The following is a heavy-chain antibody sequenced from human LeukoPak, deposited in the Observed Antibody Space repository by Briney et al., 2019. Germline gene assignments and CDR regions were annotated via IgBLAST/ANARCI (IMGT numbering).Heavy chain of an antibody. D-gene: IGHD1-26*01. CDR2: IYYSGST. J-gene: IGHJ4*02. V-gene: IGHV4-39*01. CDR3: ARRGGPSGTYYFDS. Sequence: SETLSLTCTVYGGSISSSSHFWGWIRQPPGKGLEWIGSIYYSGSTYYNPSLESRVAISVDMSKNQFSLKVASVTAADTAVYYCARRGGPSGTYYFDSWGQGTLVTVSS. CDR1: GGSISSSSHF.